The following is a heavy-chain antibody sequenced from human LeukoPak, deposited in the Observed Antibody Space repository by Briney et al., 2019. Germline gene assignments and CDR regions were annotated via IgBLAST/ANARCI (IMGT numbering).Heavy chain of an antibody. CDR3: AKDVLLWFGEGNYFDY. D-gene: IGHD3-10*01. CDR2: ISGSGGST. Sequence: GGSLRLSCAASGFTFSSYAMSWVRQAPGKELEWVSAISGSGGSTYYADSVKGRFTISRDNSKNTLYLQMNSLRAEDTAVYYCAKDVLLWFGEGNYFDYWGQGTLVTVSS. CDR1: GFTFSSYA. J-gene: IGHJ4*02. V-gene: IGHV3-23*01.